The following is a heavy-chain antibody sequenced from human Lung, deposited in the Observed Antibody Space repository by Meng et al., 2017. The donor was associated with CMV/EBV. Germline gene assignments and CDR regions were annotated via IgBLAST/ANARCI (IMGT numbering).Heavy chain of an antibody. J-gene: IGHJ4*02. CDR3: ARDPHDFWSGYHFDS. V-gene: IGHV3-11*04. CDR2: ISSSGSTI. CDR1: GFTFSDYY. Sequence: GESXKISCAASGFTFSDYYMSWIRQAPGKGLEWVSYISSSGSTIYYADSVKGRFTISRDNAKNSLYLQMNSLRAEDTAVYYCARDPHDFWSGYHFDSWGQGXLVTVSS. D-gene: IGHD3-3*01.